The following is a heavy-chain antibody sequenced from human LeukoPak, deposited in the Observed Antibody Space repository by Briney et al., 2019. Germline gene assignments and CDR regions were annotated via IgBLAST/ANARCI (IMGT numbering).Heavy chain of an antibody. CDR1: GASIRNYY. CDR3: ARRYSSSWYVGFFDP. Sequence: KTSETLSLTCTVSGASIRNYYWSWIRQSPGKGLEWIGYIYYSGSTNYNPSLKSRVAMSVDTSKNQFSLRLSSVTAADTAIYYCARRYSSSWYVGFFDPWGQGTLVTVSS. D-gene: IGHD6-13*01. V-gene: IGHV4-59*08. CDR2: IYYSGST. J-gene: IGHJ5*02.